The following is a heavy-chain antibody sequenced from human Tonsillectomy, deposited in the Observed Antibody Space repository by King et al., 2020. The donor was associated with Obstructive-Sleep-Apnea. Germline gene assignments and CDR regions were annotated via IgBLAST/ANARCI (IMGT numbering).Heavy chain of an antibody. D-gene: IGHD2-21*02. V-gene: IGHV4-39*07. CDR3: AGGEVVTAPNWYFDL. J-gene: IGHJ2*01. CDR1: GGSISSSSNY. CDR2: IYYSGNT. Sequence: QVQLQESGPGLVKPSETLSLTCTVSGGSISSSSNYWGWIRQPPGKGLEWIGNIYYSGNTYYNPSLQSRVTISADTSKNQFSLKLSSVTAGDTAVYYCAGGEVVTAPNWYFDLWGRGTLVTVSS.